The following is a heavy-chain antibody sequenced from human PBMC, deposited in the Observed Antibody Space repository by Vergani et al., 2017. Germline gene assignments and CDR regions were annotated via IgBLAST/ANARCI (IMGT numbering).Heavy chain of an antibody. CDR3: ARGPQNFIVRGVKANYFDY. CDR2: INPNSGGT. V-gene: IGHV1-2*02. Sequence: QVQLVQSGAEVKKPGASVKVSCKASGYTFTGYYMHWVRQAPGQWLEWMGWINPNSGGTNYAQKFQGRVTMTRDTSISTAYMELSRLRSDETAVYYCARGPQNFIVRGVKANYFDYWGQGTLVTVSS. J-gene: IGHJ4*02. CDR1: GYTFTGYY. D-gene: IGHD3-10*01.